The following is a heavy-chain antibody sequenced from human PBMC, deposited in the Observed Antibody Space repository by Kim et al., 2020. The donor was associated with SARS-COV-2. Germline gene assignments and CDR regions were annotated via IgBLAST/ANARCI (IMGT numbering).Heavy chain of an antibody. V-gene: IGHV3-48*02. Sequence: GGSLRLSCAASGFTFSSYSMNWVRQAPGKGLEWVSYISSSSSTIYYADSVKGRFTISRDNAKNSLYLQMNSLRDEDTAVYYCARDQELTVTRRDYYYYGMDVWGQGTTVTVSS. D-gene: IGHD4-17*01. CDR2: ISSSSSTI. J-gene: IGHJ6*02. CDR3: ARDQELTVTRRDYYYYGMDV. CDR1: GFTFSSYS.